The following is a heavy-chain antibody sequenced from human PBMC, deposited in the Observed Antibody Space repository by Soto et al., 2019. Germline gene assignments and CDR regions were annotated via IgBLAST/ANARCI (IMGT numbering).Heavy chain of an antibody. V-gene: IGHV3-33*05. CDR3: ARGDDTSVYSALDY. CDR2: VSNDGTNN. J-gene: IGHJ4*02. CDR1: GFTLSGHG. Sequence: VQLVEAGGGVVQPGRSLRLSCSASGFTLSGHGMYWVRQAPGEGLERVAAVSNDGTNNYYGDSVKGRFTISRDNYKNTLYLQMNSLGAEDTAVYYCARGDDTSVYSALDYWGQGTLVTVSS. D-gene: IGHD3-22*01.